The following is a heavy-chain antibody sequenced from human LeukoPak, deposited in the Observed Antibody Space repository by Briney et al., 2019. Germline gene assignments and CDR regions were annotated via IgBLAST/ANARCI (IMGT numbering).Heavy chain of an antibody. CDR3: ARDTITMVRGITGMGY. CDR1: GFTFSTYS. CDR2: ISSSSSYI. J-gene: IGHJ4*02. V-gene: IGHV3-21*01. D-gene: IGHD3-10*01. Sequence: GGSLRLSCAASGFTFSTYSMNWVRQAPGKGLEWVSSISSSSSYIYYADSVKGRFTISRDNAKNSLYLQMDSLRAEDTAVYNCARDTITMVRGITGMGYWGQGTLVTVSS.